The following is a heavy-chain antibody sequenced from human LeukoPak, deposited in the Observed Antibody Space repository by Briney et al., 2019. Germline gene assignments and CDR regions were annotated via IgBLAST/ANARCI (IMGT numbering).Heavy chain of an antibody. Sequence: SVKVSCKASGGTFNSYTINWVRQAPGQGLEWMGGIIPIFATTNYAQKFQGRVTIIADESTSTAYMELSSLSSEDTAVYYCASGTVASMDIWGQGTMVTVSS. CDR3: ASGTVASMDI. CDR1: GGTFNSYT. D-gene: IGHD5-12*01. V-gene: IGHV1-69*13. J-gene: IGHJ3*02. CDR2: IIPIFATT.